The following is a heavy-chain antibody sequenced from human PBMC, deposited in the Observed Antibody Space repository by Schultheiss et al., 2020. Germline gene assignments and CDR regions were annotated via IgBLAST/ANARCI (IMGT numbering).Heavy chain of an antibody. D-gene: IGHD2-2*01. CDR1: GFTFSSYE. Sequence: GGSLRLSCAASGFTFSSYEMNWVRQAPGKGLEWVSYISSSGSTIYYADSVKGRFTISRDNAKNSLYLQMNSLRAEDTAVYYCARDSGTYCSSTSCYYYYGMDVWGQGTTVTVYS. V-gene: IGHV3-48*03. CDR2: ISSSGSTI. CDR3: ARDSGTYCSSTSCYYYYGMDV. J-gene: IGHJ6*02.